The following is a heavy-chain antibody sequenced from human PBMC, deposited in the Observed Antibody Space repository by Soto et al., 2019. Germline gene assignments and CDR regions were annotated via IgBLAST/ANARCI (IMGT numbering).Heavy chain of an antibody. Sequence: ASVKVSWKASGYTFTSYAMHWVRQAPGQRLEWMGWINAGNGNTKYSQKFQGRVTITRDTSASTAYMELSSLRSEDTAVYYCARDHRRIAVAGTFDYWGQGTLVTVSS. CDR3: ARDHRRIAVAGTFDY. CDR1: GYTFTSYA. V-gene: IGHV1-3*01. J-gene: IGHJ4*02. D-gene: IGHD6-19*01. CDR2: INAGNGNT.